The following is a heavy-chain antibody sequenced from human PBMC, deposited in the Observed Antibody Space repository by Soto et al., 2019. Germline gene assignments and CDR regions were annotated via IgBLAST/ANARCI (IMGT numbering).Heavy chain of an antibody. J-gene: IGHJ4*02. CDR2: INSDGTIT. V-gene: IGHV3-74*01. CDR1: GFNFSTYW. Sequence: EVHLVESGGGLVQPGGCLRLSCATSGFNFSTYWVHWVRQVPGKGLVWVSRINSDGTITDYADSVKGRFTTSRDNAKKTLYLEMNSLRAEDTAVYYCAKIPNYDILTGPSDYWGQGTLVTVSS. D-gene: IGHD3-9*01. CDR3: AKIPNYDILTGPSDY.